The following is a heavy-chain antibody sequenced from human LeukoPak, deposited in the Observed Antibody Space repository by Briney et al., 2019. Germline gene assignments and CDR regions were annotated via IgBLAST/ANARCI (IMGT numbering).Heavy chain of an antibody. CDR2: IYYSGST. D-gene: IGHD6-19*01. V-gene: IGHV4-59*01. CDR1: GGSISSYY. CDR3: ARGVAVAGTLVAFDI. J-gene: IGHJ3*02. Sequence: PSETLSLTCTVSGGSISSYYWSWIRQPPGKGLEWIGYIYYSGSTNYNPSLKSRVTISVDTSKNQFSLKLSSVTAADTAVYYCARGVAVAGTLVAFDIWGQATMVTVSS.